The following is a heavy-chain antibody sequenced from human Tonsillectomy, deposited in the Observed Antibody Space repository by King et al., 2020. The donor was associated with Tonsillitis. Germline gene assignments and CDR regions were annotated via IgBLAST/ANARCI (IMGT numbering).Heavy chain of an antibody. CDR3: ARRDGALDYYYYGMDV. D-gene: IGHD4-17*01. V-gene: IGHV3-30-3*01. CDR2: ISYDGSNK. Sequence: VQLVESGGGVVQPGRSLRLSCAASGFTFSSYAMYWVRQAPGKGLEWVAFISYDGSNKYYTDSVKGRFTTSRDNSKNTLYLQMNSLRGDDTAVYYCARRDGALDYYYYGMDVWGQGTTVIVSS. J-gene: IGHJ6*02. CDR1: GFTFSSYA.